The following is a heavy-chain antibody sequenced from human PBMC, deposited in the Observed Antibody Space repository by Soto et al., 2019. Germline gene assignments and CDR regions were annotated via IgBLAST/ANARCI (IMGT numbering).Heavy chain of an antibody. CDR1: GGSISSGGYY. V-gene: IGHV4-31*01. CDR2: IYYSGST. J-gene: IGHJ4*02. Sequence: QVQLQASGPGLVKPSQTLSLTCTVSGGSISSGGYYWSXXRQHPGKGLEWIGYIYYSGSTYYNPSLXXRXTXXXXXXXXXXXXXXXXXXXXXXXXXXXXXXXXXXXSIFDYWGQGTLVTVSS. CDR3: XXXXXXXXSIFDY.